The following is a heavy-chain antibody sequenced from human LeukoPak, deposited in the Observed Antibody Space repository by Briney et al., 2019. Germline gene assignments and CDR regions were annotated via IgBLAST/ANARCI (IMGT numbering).Heavy chain of an antibody. J-gene: IGHJ3*02. CDR3: ARDGSPLIAFDI. D-gene: IGHD1-26*01. V-gene: IGHV1-18*01. CDR1: GGTFSSYA. CDR2: ISAYNGNT. Sequence: ASVKVSCKASGGTFSSYAISWVRQASGQGLEWMGWISAYNGNTHYAQRLQGRVTMTTDISTSTAYMELRSLRSGDTAVYYCARDGSPLIAFDIWGQGTMVTVSS.